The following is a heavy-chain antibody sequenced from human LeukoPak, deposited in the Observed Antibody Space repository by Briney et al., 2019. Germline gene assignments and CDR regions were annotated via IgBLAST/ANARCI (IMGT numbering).Heavy chain of an antibody. CDR3: ARDLAYSRLDY. J-gene: IGHJ4*02. Sequence: GGSLRLSCAVSGLTFSSSWMDWVRQAPGKGLEWVASINPDGNKKYSADSVKGRFTISRDNAENLLYLQMNSLRVEDTAFYYCARDLAYSRLDYWGQGMLVTVSS. D-gene: IGHD5-18*01. CDR1: GLTFSSSW. V-gene: IGHV3-7*01. CDR2: INPDGNKK.